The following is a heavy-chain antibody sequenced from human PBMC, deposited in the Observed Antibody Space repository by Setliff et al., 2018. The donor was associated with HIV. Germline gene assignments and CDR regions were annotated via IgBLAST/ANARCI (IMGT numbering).Heavy chain of an antibody. CDR3: ARDAPRNTEAAPGY. V-gene: IGHV1-2*02. Sequence: RASVKVSCKTATYTFTDHYIHWVRQAPGQGLEWMGWINPSSGGAVFAQKFLGRVTLTRDTSMSTVYMDLRSLTSDDTAVYFCARDAPRNTEAAPGYWGQGTLVTVSS. CDR2: INPSSGGA. J-gene: IGHJ4*02. CDR1: TYTFTDHY. D-gene: IGHD6-6*01.